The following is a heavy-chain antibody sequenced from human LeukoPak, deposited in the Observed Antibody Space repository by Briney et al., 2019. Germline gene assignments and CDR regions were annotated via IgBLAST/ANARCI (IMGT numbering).Heavy chain of an antibody. CDR3: ARHGGTSVYAVHI. CDR1: GYSFTRNW. J-gene: IGHJ3*02. CDR2: IYPGDSDT. D-gene: IGHD4-23*01. V-gene: IGHV5-51*01. Sequence: GESLKISCKGSGYSFTRNWIGLVRQMPGKGLEWMGIIYPGDSDTRYSPSLQGQVTISDDKSISTAYLQWSSLKASDTAMYYCARHGGTSVYAVHIWGQGTMVTVS.